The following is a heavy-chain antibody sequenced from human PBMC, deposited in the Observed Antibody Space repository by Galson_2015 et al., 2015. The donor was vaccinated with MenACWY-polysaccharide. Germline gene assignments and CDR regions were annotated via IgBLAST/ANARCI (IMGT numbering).Heavy chain of an antibody. J-gene: IGHJ4*02. D-gene: IGHD6-13*01. V-gene: IGHV3-74*01. Sequence: SLRLSCAASGFTFSSYWMHWVRQAPGKGLVWVSRINGDGSTTNYADSVKGRFTISRDNAKNTLYLQMNSLRAEDTAVYYCARVPGSWYSDYWGKGILVTVS. CDR3: ARVPGSWYSDY. CDR1: GFTFSSYW. CDR2: INGDGSTT.